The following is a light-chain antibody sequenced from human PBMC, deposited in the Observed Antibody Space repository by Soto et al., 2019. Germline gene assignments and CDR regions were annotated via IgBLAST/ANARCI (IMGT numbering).Light chain of an antibody. Sequence: EIVLTQSPATLSLSPGERATLSCGATLRVSSSYLAWYQQIPGLAPRLLIYDASNRATGIPDRFSGSGSGTDFILTISRLEPEDVAKYYCQQDGSSPLTFGKGTRLPIK. CDR1: LRVSSSY. V-gene: IGKV3D-20*01. CDR2: DAS. CDR3: QQDGSSPLT. J-gene: IGKJ5*01.